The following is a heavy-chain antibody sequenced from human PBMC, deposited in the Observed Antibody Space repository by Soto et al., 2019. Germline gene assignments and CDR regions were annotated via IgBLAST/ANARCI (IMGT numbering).Heavy chain of an antibody. CDR3: ASLNFDILTGYYAFDL. D-gene: IGHD3-9*01. CDR1: GGSISGYY. J-gene: IGHJ3*01. Sequence: SENLSLTCTVSGGSISGYYWSWIRQSPEKGLEYIGYISYSGSTNYNPSLKSRVTTSLDTSKNQFSLKLSSVTAADTAIYYCASLNFDILTGYYAFDLWGQGTMVTVSS. V-gene: IGHV4-59*08. CDR2: ISYSGST.